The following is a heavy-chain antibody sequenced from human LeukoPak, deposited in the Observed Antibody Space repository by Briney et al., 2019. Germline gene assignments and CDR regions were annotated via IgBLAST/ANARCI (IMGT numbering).Heavy chain of an antibody. D-gene: IGHD3-10*01. CDR1: GGSISGYY. CDR2: IYYSGST. Sequence: SETLSLTCTVSGGSISGYYWSWIRQPPGKGLEWIGYIYYSGSTNYNPSLKSRVTISVDTSKNQFSLKLSSVTAADTAVYYCARGTYYYGSGSYYNWNWFDPWGQGTLVTVSS. V-gene: IGHV4-59*01. J-gene: IGHJ5*02. CDR3: ARGTYYYGSGSYYNWNWFDP.